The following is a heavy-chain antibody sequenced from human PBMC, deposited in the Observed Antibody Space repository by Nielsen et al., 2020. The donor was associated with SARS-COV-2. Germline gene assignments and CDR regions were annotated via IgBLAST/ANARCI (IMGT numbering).Heavy chain of an antibody. CDR2: LYYSGST. V-gene: IGHV4-59*01. Sequence: RQAPGKGLEWIGYLYYSGSTNYNPSLKSRVAISVDTSKNQLSLNLSSVTAADTAVYYCARTLGRQALPLWFGESHTDYWGQGTLVTVSS. CDR3: ARTLGRQALPLWFGESHTDY. D-gene: IGHD3-10*01. J-gene: IGHJ4*02.